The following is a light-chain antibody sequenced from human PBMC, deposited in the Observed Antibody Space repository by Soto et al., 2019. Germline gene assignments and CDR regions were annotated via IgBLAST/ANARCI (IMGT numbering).Light chain of an antibody. CDR3: ASYTIISTLV. CDR1: SSDVGGYNY. CDR2: EVT. V-gene: IGLV2-14*01. J-gene: IGLJ2*01. Sequence: QSVLTQPASVSGSPGQSITISCTGTSSDVGGYNYVSWYQQHPGKAPKLIIYEVTNRPSGVSDRFSGSKSGNTASLTISGLQAEDEADYYCASYTIISTLVFGGGTKLTVL.